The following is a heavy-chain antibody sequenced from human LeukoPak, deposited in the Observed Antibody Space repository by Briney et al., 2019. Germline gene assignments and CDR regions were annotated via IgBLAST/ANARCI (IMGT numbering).Heavy chain of an antibody. J-gene: IGHJ4*02. CDR1: GYTFTSYD. CDR3: ARRIASSGTPLGY. Sequence: ASVKVSCKASGYTFTSYDINWVRQATGQALEWMGWMNPNCGNTGYAQKFQGRVTMTRNTSINTAYMEVSSLRSGDTAVYYCARRIASSGTPLGYWGQGTLVTVSS. D-gene: IGHD3-22*01. V-gene: IGHV1-8*01. CDR2: MNPNCGNT.